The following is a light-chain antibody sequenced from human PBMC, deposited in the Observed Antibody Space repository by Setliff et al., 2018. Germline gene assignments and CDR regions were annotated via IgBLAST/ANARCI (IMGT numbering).Light chain of an antibody. V-gene: IGLV2-23*02. J-gene: IGLJ2*01. CDR2: DVT. CDR3: CSYAGDKSGV. CDR1: SSDVGGYHY. Sequence: QSVLTQPASVSGSPGQSITISCTGTSSDVGGYHYVSWYQQYPGEVPKLIIYDVTERPSGVSNRFSGSKSGNTASLTISGLQAEDEADYYCCSYAGDKSGVFGGGTKGTVL.